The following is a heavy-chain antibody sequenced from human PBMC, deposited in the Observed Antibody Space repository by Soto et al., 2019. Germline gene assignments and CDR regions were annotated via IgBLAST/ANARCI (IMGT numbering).Heavy chain of an antibody. CDR3: GRARSRSGWSVDN. CDR1: GFTFSDHY. V-gene: IGHV3-72*01. J-gene: IGHJ4*02. Sequence: EVQLVESGGGLVQPGGSLRLSCAASGFTFSDHYMDWVRQAPGKGLEWVGRSRNKANSYTTEYAASVIGRFTISRDESKNSLSLQMNSLKTEDTAVYYCGRARSRSGWSVDNWCQGTLVTVSS. CDR2: SRNKANSYTT. D-gene: IGHD6-19*01.